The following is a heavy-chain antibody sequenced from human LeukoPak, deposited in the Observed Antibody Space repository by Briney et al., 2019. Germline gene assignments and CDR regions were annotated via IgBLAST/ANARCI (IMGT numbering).Heavy chain of an antibody. CDR2: INPNSGGT. D-gene: IGHD3-22*01. V-gene: IGHV1-2*02. CDR1: GYTFTGYY. CDR3: ARVNDSSGYTYFYYYGMDV. J-gene: IGHJ6*02. Sequence: GASVKVSCKASGYTFTGYYMHWVRQAPGQGLEWMGWINPNSGGTNYAQKFQGRVTMTRDTSISTAYMELSRLRSDDTAVYHCARVNDSSGYTYFYYYGMDVWGQGPRSPSP.